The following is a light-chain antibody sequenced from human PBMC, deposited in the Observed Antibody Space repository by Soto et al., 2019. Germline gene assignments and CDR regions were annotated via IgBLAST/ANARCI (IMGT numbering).Light chain of an antibody. CDR3: QQYNSYSPTWT. CDR1: QSISSW. Sequence: DIQMTQSPSTLSASVGGRVTITCRAIQSISSWLAWYQQKPGKAPKLLIYDASSLESGVPSRFSGSGSGTEFTLTISSLQPDDFATYYCQQYNSYSPTWTFGQGTKVDIK. V-gene: IGKV1-5*01. CDR2: DAS. J-gene: IGKJ1*01.